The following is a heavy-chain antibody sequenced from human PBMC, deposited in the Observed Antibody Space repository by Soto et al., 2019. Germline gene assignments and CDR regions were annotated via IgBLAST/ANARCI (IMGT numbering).Heavy chain of an antibody. V-gene: IGHV4-31*03. CDR2: IYYSGST. CDR3: ARVKRYYDFWSGYSSYYYYGMDV. CDR1: GGSISSGGYY. D-gene: IGHD3-3*01. J-gene: IGHJ6*02. Sequence: QVQLQESGPGLVKPSQTLSLTCTVSGGSISSGGYYWSWIRQHPGKGLEWIGYIYYSGSTYYNPSLKSRVTISVDTSKNQFSLKLSSVTAADTAVYYCARVKRYYDFWSGYSSYYYYGMDVWGQGTTVTVSS.